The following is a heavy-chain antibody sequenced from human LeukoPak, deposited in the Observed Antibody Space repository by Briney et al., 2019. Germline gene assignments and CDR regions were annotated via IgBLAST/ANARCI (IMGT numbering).Heavy chain of an antibody. D-gene: IGHD3-10*01. CDR1: GFTFRSYW. CDR3: ASRGSAPRNAFDI. V-gene: IGHV3-7*01. CDR2: IKQDGSEK. Sequence: GGSLRLSCAASGFTFRSYWMSWVRKAPGKGLEWVANIKQDGSEKYYVDSVKGRFTISRDNAKNSLYLQMNSLRAEDTAVYYCASRGSAPRNAFDIWDQGTMVTVSS. J-gene: IGHJ3*02.